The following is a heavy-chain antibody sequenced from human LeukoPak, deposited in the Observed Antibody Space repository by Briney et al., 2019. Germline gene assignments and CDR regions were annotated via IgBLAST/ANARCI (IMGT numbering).Heavy chain of an antibody. V-gene: IGHV3-7*01. D-gene: IGHD6-13*01. CDR3: ARGGHAGAFDI. CDR1: GFIVSGNY. J-gene: IGHJ3*02. CDR2: IKQDGSEK. Sequence: PGGSLRLSCAASGFIVSGNYMSWVRQAPGKGLEWVANIKQDGSEKYYVDSVKGRFTISRDNAKNSLYLQMNSLRAEDTAVYYCARGGHAGAFDIWGQGTMVTVSS.